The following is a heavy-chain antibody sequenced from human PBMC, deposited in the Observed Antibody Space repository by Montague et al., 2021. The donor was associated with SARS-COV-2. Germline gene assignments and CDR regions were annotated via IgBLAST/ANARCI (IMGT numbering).Heavy chain of an antibody. Sequence: SETLSLTCSVSGGSVSSYYLNWIRQTPGKGLEWIGNIYYSGSTNYNPSLKSRVTISVDTSKNQFSLKLSSVTAADTAVYYCARDRPPYYYDNSGHFLHGWFDLWGQGTMVTVSS. V-gene: IGHV4-59*02. J-gene: IGHJ5*02. CDR2: IYYSGST. CDR1: GGSVSSYY. D-gene: IGHD3-22*01. CDR3: ARDRPPYYYDNSGHFLHGWFDL.